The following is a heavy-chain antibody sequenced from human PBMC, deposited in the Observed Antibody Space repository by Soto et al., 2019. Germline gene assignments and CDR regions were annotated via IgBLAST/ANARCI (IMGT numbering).Heavy chain of an antibody. J-gene: IGHJ5*02. CDR1: GGTFSSYA. CDR3: ARGGRNWFDP. Sequence: ASVKVSCKASGGTFSSYAISWVRQAPGQGLEWMGGIIPIFGTANYAQKFQGRVTIAADESTSTAYMELSSLRSEDTAVYYCARGGRNWFDPWGQGTLVTVSS. V-gene: IGHV1-69*13. CDR2: IIPIFGTA.